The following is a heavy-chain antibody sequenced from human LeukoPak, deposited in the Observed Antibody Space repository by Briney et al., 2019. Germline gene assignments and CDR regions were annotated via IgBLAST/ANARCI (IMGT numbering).Heavy chain of an antibody. CDR3: ATGTYLVGALYYFDY. D-gene: IGHD1-26*01. V-gene: IGHV1-69*04. Sequence: SVKVSCKASGGTFSSYAISWVRQAPGQGLEWMGRIIPILGIANYAQKFQGRVTITADKSTSTAYMELSSLRSEDTAVYYCATGTYLVGALYYFDYWGQGTLVTVSS. CDR1: GGTFSSYA. J-gene: IGHJ4*02. CDR2: IIPILGIA.